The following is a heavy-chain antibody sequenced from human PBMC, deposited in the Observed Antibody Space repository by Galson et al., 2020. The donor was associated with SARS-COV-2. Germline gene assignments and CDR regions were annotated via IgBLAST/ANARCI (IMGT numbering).Heavy chain of an antibody. CDR1: GGSISSRSYY. Sequence: SETLSLTCTVSGGSISSRSYYWSWIRQPAGKGLEWIGRIYTSGSTNYNPSLKSRVTISVDTSKNQFSLKLSYVTAADTAVYYCARESRWELYFDHWGQGTLVTVSS. J-gene: IGHJ4*02. V-gene: IGHV4-61*02. CDR2: IYTSGST. CDR3: ARESRWELYFDH. D-gene: IGHD1-26*01.